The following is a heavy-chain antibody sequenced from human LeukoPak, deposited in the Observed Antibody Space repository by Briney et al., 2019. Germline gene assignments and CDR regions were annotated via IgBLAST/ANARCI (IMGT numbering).Heavy chain of an antibody. D-gene: IGHD2-8*01. V-gene: IGHV3-23*01. J-gene: IGHJ4*02. CDR1: GFPFSDFS. Sequence: GGSLRLSCATSGFPFSDFSMSWVRQAPGKGLEWISTTNSGGTSTYYAESVKGRFTISRDNSKNTLYLQMSSLRVEDTAVYYCAKQTYARSLGEGGPGTLVSVSS. CDR2: TNSGGTST. CDR3: AKQTYARSLGE.